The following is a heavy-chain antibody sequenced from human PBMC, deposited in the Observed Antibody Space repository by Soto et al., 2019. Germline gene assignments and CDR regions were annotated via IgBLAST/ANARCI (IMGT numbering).Heavy chain of an antibody. CDR2: INHSGST. Sequence: SETLSLTCAVYGGSFSDCYWSWIRQPPGKGLEWIGEINHSGSTNYNAALKSRVSMSVDASKNQFSLKLSSVTAADTAVYYCARATPPDRLLKFDYCGQRTLVTVSS. V-gene: IGHV4-34*01. J-gene: IGHJ4*02. CDR1: GGSFSDCY. CDR3: ARATPPDRLLKFDY. D-gene: IGHD2-15*01.